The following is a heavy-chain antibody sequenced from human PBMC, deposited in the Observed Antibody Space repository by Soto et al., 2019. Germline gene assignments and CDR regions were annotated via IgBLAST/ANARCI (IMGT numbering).Heavy chain of an antibody. CDR1: GGSISGYY. V-gene: IGHV4-59*01. D-gene: IGHD6-6*01. Sequence: SETLSLTCTVSGGSISGYYWSWIRQPPGKGLEWIGNVYYSGGAKYNPSVKRRVSISVDTSKNQFSLNLSSVTAADTAVYYCAGREFASSSFHYYYAVDVWGQGTTVTVSS. CDR2: VYYSGGA. J-gene: IGHJ6*02. CDR3: AGREFASSSFHYYYAVDV.